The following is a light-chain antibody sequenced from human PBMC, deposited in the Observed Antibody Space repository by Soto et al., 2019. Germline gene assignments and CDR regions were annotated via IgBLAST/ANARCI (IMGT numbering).Light chain of an antibody. CDR3: QQYYSYPS. Sequence: AIRMTQSPSSFSASTGDRVTITCRASQGISSYLVWYQQKPGKAPKLLIYAASTLQSGVPSRFSGSGSGTDFTLTISCLQSEDFATYYCQQYYSYPSFGQGTRLEIK. CDR1: QGISSY. CDR2: AAS. V-gene: IGKV1-8*01. J-gene: IGKJ5*01.